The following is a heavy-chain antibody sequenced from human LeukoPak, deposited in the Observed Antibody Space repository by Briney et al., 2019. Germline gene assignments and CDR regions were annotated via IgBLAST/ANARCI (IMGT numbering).Heavy chain of an antibody. CDR1: GSAFSSSA. Sequence: GGSLRLSCAASGSAFSSSAMTWVRQAPGKGLEWVSSISGRGGSTYYADSVRGRFTISRDNSENTLRLQMNSLRAEDTAVYYCANHLSSWYDYWGQGTLVTVSS. D-gene: IGHD6-13*01. J-gene: IGHJ4*02. CDR3: ANHLSSWYDY. V-gene: IGHV3-23*01. CDR2: ISGRGGST.